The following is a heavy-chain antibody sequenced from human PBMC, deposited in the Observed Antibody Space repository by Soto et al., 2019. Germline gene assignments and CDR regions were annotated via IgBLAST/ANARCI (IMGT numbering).Heavy chain of an antibody. V-gene: IGHV4-4*02. D-gene: IGHD1-1*01. Sequence: SETLSLTCAVSGGSISSSNLWSWVRQPPGKGLEWIGEIYHSGSTYYNPSLKSRVTISVDTSKNQFSLKVSSVTAADTAVYYCARVGYGSDYWGQGILVTVSS. J-gene: IGHJ4*02. CDR3: ARVGYGSDY. CDR1: GGSISSSNL. CDR2: IYHSGST.